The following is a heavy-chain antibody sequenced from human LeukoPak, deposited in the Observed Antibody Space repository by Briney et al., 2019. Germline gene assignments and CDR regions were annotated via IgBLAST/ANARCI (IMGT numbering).Heavy chain of an antibody. Sequence: SETLSLTCTVSGGSISGYYWSWIRQPPGKGLEWIGYINYSGSTNYNPSLKSRVTLSVDTSKNQFSLKLSSVTAADTAVYYCARDRGNCNDGYYYYGMDVWGQGPTVTVSS. CDR1: GGSISGYY. CDR2: INYSGST. CDR3: ARDRGNCNDGYYYYGMDV. D-gene: IGHD1-1*01. V-gene: IGHV4-59*01. J-gene: IGHJ6*02.